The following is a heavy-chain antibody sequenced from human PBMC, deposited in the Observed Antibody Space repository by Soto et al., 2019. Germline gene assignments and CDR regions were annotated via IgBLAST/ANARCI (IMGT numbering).Heavy chain of an antibody. CDR3: AKSLAKSGSHDGWFYS. D-gene: IGHD1-26*01. CDR1: GFTFSSYS. Sequence: GGSLRLSCAAFGFTFSSYSMNWVRQAPGKGLEWVSSISSNSAYIYDADSVKGRLTISRDNAKSSLYLQMNSLRVEDTAVYYCAKSLAKSGSHDGWFYSWGQGTLVTVSS. V-gene: IGHV3-21*01. J-gene: IGHJ5*01. CDR2: ISSNSAYI.